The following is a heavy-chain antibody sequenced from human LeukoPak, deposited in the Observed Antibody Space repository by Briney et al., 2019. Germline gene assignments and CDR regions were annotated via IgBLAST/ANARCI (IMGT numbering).Heavy chain of an antibody. CDR3: ARETLLYCSSTSCYWFDP. CDR1: GGSISSGDYY. CDR2: IYYSGST. Sequence: PSETLSLTCTVSGGSISSGDYYWSWIRQPPGTGLEWIGYIYYSGSTYYNPSLKSRVTMSVDTSKNQFSLKLSSVTAADTAVYYCARETLLYCSSTSCYWFDPWGQGTLVTVSS. J-gene: IGHJ5*02. V-gene: IGHV4-30-4*08. D-gene: IGHD2-2*01.